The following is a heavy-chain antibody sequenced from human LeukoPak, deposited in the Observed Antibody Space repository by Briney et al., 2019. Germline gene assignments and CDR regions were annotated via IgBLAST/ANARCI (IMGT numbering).Heavy chain of an antibody. D-gene: IGHD3-10*01. V-gene: IGHV3-48*03. Sequence: HSGGSLRLSCAASGFTFSSYEMNWVRQAPGKGLEWVSYISSSGSTIYYADSVKGRFTISRDNAKNSLYLQMNSLRAEDKAVYYCARDSRRYYGSGSHDAFDIWGQGTMVTVSS. CDR2: ISSSGSTI. CDR3: ARDSRRYYGSGSHDAFDI. J-gene: IGHJ3*02. CDR1: GFTFSSYE.